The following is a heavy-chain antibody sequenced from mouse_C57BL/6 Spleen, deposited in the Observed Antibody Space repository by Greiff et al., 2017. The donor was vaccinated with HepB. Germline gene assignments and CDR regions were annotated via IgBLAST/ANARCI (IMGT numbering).Heavy chain of an antibody. CDR1: GYTFTSYW. Sequence: QVQLQQPGAELVRPGTSVKLSCKASGYTFTSYWMHWVKQRPGQGLEWIGVIDPSDSYTNYNQKFKGKATLTVDPSSSTAYMQLSSLTSEDSAVYYCARRYGSLFDYWGQGTTLTVSS. CDR3: ARRYGSLFDY. CDR2: IDPSDSYT. D-gene: IGHD1-1*01. J-gene: IGHJ2*01. V-gene: IGHV1-59*01.